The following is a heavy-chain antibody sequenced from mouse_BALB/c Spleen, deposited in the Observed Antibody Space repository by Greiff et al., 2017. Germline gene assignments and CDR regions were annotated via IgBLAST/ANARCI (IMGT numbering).Heavy chain of an antibody. V-gene: IGHV5-6-5*01. CDR2: ISSGGST. Sequence: EVKLVESGGGLVKPGGSLKLSCAASGFTFSSYAMSWVRQTPEKRLEWVASISSGGSTYYPDSVKGRFTISRDNARNILYLQMSSLRSEDTAMYYCARRRPITTAQDWYFDVWGAGTTVTVSS. J-gene: IGHJ1*01. D-gene: IGHD1-1*01. CDR1: GFTFSSYA. CDR3: ARRRPITTAQDWYFDV.